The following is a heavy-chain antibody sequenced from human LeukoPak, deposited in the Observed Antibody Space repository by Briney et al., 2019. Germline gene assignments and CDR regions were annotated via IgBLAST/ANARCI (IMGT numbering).Heavy chain of an antibody. Sequence: GGSLRLSCAASGFTFSSYSMNWVRQAPGKGLEWVSSISSSSSYIYYADSVKGRFTISRDNAKNSLYLQMNSLRAEDTAIYYCAKVRDMVRGVIVYWGQGTLVTVSS. V-gene: IGHV3-21*04. J-gene: IGHJ4*02. CDR2: ISSSSSYI. D-gene: IGHD3-10*01. CDR1: GFTFSSYS. CDR3: AKVRDMVRGVIVY.